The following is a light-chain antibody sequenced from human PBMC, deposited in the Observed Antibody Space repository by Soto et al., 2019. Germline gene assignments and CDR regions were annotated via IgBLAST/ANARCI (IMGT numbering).Light chain of an antibody. CDR3: QQSYSTPPWT. Sequence: DIQMTQSPSTLSGSVGDRVTITCRASQTISSWLAWYQQKPGKAPNLLIYDASSLQSGVPSRFSGSGSGTDFTLTISSLQPEDFATYYCQQSYSTPPWTFGQGTKVDIK. CDR2: DAS. V-gene: IGKV1-39*01. J-gene: IGKJ1*01. CDR1: QTISSW.